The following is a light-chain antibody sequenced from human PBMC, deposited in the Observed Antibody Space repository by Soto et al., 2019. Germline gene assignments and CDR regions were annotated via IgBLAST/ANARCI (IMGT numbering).Light chain of an antibody. Sequence: DIQMTQSPSTLSASVGDRVTITCRASQSISSWLAWYQQKPGKAPKLLIYKPSILERGVPSRFSGNGSGTEFTLTIGMLQPDDFATYCCEQDNSYRWTFGQGTKVEIK. J-gene: IGKJ1*01. CDR2: KPS. V-gene: IGKV1-5*03. CDR1: QSISSW. CDR3: EQDNSYRWT.